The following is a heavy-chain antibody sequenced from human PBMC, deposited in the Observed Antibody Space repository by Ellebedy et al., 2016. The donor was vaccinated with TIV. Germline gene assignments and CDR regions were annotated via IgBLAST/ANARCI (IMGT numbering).Heavy chain of an antibody. D-gene: IGHD1-26*01. J-gene: IGHJ3*02. CDR2: INRDGGEN. CDR3: ATEPPGEGATFAFDI. Sequence: GESLKISCSASGFTLSSYWMTWVRQAPGKGLEWVANINRDGGENHYADSVKGRFTISRDNSKNTLYLQMNSLRAEDTAVYYCATEPPGEGATFAFDIWGQGTMVTVSS. CDR1: GFTLSSYW. V-gene: IGHV3-7*01.